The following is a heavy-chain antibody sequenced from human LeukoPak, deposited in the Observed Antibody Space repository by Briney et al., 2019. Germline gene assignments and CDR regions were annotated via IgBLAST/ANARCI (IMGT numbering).Heavy chain of an antibody. J-gene: IGHJ4*02. V-gene: IGHV4-39*07. CDR1: GGSISSSSYY. CDR2: INHSGST. D-gene: IGHD4-17*01. Sequence: PSETLSLTCTASGGSISSSSYYWGWIRQPPGKGLEWIGEINHSGSTNYNPSLKSRVTISVDTSKNQFSLKLSSVTAADTAVYYCARVSPDYGDYYFDYWGQGTLVTVSS. CDR3: ARVSPDYGDYYFDY.